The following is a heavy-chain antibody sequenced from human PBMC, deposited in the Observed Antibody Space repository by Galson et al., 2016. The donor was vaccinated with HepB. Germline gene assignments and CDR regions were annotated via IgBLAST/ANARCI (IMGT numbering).Heavy chain of an antibody. CDR2: FDPDNGET. CDR1: AYTVTEFS. Sequence: SVKVSCKVSAYTVTEFSIHWVRQGPGKGLEWMGGFDPDNGETVYAQIFQGRVSLTDDISTDTVYLELSSLRSEDMAVYYCAGGYFEYWGQGPQVTVSS. V-gene: IGHV1-24*01. CDR3: AGGYFEY. J-gene: IGHJ4*02.